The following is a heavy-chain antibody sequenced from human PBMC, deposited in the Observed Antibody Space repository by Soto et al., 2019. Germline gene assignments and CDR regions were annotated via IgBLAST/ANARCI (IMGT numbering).Heavy chain of an antibody. CDR2: IIPIFGTA. CDR1: GGTFSSYA. D-gene: IGHD5-18*01. CDR3: ASNTAMVIVNYYYGMDV. J-gene: IGHJ6*02. V-gene: IGHV1-69*13. Sequence: ASVKVSCKASGGTFSSYAISWVRQAPGQGLEWMGGIIPIFGTANYAQKFQGRVTITADESTSTAYMELSGLRSEDTAVYYCASNTAMVIVNYYYGMDVWGQGTTVTV.